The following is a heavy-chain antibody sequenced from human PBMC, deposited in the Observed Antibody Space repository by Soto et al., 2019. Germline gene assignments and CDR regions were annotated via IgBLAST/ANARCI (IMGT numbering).Heavy chain of an antibody. CDR1: GFTFTTYS. CDR2: ISPTGSP. CDR3: ARDRLYAFDI. Sequence: GGSLRLSCAASGFTFTTYSMNWVRQAPGKGLEWVSYISPTGSPFYADSLKGRFTISRDNAKNSLFLQMNSLRAEDTAVYYCARDRLYAFDIWGQGTMVTVSS. J-gene: IGHJ3*02. V-gene: IGHV3-48*04.